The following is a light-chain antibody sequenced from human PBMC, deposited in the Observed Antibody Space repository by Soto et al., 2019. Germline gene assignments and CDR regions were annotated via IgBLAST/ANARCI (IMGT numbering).Light chain of an antibody. CDR3: QQYNNRPPWT. V-gene: IGKV3D-15*01. J-gene: IGKJ1*01. CDR1: QSVSNN. Sequence: VLTQSPGTLSLSPGERATLSCRASQSVSNNYLAWYQQKPGQAPRLLIYGASNRATGIPDRFSGSGSGTEFSLTITSLQSEDFALYYCQQYNNRPPWTFGQGTKVDI. CDR2: GAS.